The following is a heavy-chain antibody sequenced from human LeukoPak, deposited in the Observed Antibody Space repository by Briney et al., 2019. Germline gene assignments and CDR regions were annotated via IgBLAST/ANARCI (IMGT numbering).Heavy chain of an antibody. CDR3: ARRVAARRPNGPRFDY. CDR2: IYYSGST. Sequence: ASETLSLTCTVSGGSISSSSYYWGWIRQPPGKGLEWIGSIYYSGSTYYNPSLKSRVTISVDTSKNQFSLKLSSVTAADTAVYYCARRVAARRPNGPRFDYWGQGTLVTVSS. V-gene: IGHV4-39*07. D-gene: IGHD6-6*01. CDR1: GGSISSSSYY. J-gene: IGHJ4*02.